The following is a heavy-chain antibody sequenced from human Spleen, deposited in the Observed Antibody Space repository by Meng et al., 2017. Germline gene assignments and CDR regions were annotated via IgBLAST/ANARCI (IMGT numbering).Heavy chain of an antibody. Sequence: SETLSLTCTVSGGSISSSSYYWGWIRQPPGKGLEWIGSIYYSGSTYYNPSLKSRVTISVDTSKNQSSLKLSSVTAADTAVYYCARANDYGDYEVFDYWGQGTLVTVSS. D-gene: IGHD4-17*01. CDR1: GGSISSSSYY. CDR2: IYYSGST. V-gene: IGHV4-39*07. J-gene: IGHJ4*02. CDR3: ARANDYGDYEVFDY.